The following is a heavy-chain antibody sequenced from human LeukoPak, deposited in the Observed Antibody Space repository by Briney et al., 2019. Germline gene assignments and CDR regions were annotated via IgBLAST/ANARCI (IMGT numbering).Heavy chain of an antibody. CDR2: ISSSGAYI. Sequence: GGSLRLSCAASGFTFSSYAMSWVRQAPGKGLECVSSISSSGAYIYYADSVKGRFTISRDNAKKSLYLQMNSLRAEDTAIYYCVGNYYDSSGLDYWGQGTLVTVSS. CDR1: GFTFSSYA. J-gene: IGHJ4*02. CDR3: VGNYYDSSGLDY. D-gene: IGHD3-22*01. V-gene: IGHV3-21*01.